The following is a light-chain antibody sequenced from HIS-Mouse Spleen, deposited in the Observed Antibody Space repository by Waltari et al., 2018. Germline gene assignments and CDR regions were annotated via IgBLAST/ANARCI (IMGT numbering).Light chain of an antibody. Sequence: QSALTQPASVSGSPGQSITISCTGTSSDVGSYNLVSWYQQHPGKAPTPMIYEGSKRPSGVSNRFSGSKSGHTASLTISGLQAEDEADYYCCSYACSSTWVFGGGTKLTVL. CDR3: CSYACSSTWV. CDR2: EGS. J-gene: IGLJ3*02. CDR1: SSDVGSYNL. V-gene: IGLV2-23*01.